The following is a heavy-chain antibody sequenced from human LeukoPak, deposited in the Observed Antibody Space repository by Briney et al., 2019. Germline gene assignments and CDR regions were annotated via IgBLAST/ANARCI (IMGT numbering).Heavy chain of an antibody. CDR3: ARHRLEVDFFDY. CDR1: GDTFATYW. D-gene: IGHD2-15*01. Sequence: NHGESLKISCQGSGDTFATYWIAWVRQMPGKGLELMGSIFPFDSDTRYSPSFQGQVTFSADKSINTAYLQWSSLKASDTAMYYCARHRLEVDFFDYWGQGTVVTVSS. CDR2: IFPFDSDT. J-gene: IGHJ4*02. V-gene: IGHV5-51*01.